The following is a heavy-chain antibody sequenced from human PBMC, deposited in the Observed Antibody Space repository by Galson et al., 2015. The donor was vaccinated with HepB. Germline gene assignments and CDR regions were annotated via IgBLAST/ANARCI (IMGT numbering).Heavy chain of an antibody. Sequence: LRLSCAASGFTFSSYGMHWVRQAPGKGLEWVAVISYDGSNKYYADSVKGRFTISRDNSKNTLYLQMNSLKASDTAMYYCARLGCSSTSCYKFRYSSSWSGNWYFDRWGRGTPVTVSS. J-gene: IGHJ2*01. CDR3: ARLGCSSTSCYKFRYSSSWSGNWYFDR. D-gene: IGHD2-2*02. CDR1: GFTFSSYG. V-gene: IGHV3-30*03. CDR2: ISYDGSNK.